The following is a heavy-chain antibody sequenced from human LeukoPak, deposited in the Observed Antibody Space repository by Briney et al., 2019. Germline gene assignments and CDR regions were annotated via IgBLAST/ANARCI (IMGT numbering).Heavy chain of an antibody. D-gene: IGHD1-1*01. CDR3: ARDLGTLTDY. CDR2: ISSSGSTI. V-gene: IGHV3-48*03. J-gene: IGHJ4*02. CDR1: GFTFSSYE. Sequence: GGPLRLSCAASGFTFSSYEMNWVRQAPGKGLEWVSYISSSGSTIYYADSVKGRFTISRDNAKNSLFLQMNSLRAEDTAVYYCARDLGTLTDYWGQGTLGTVSS.